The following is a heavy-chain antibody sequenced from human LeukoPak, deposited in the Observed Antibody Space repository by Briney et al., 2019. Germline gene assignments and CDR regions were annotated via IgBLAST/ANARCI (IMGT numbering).Heavy chain of an antibody. CDR1: GFTFSSYA. J-gene: IGHJ6*03. D-gene: IGHD3-3*01. CDR2: ISGSGGST. V-gene: IGHV3-23*01. CDR3: AKDDPGYYDFWSGYLPYYMDV. Sequence: GGSLRLSCAASGFTFSSYAMSWVRQAPGKELEWVSAISGSGGSTYYTDSVKGRFTISRDNSKNTLYLQMNSLRAEDTAVYYCAKDDPGYYDFWSGYLPYYMDVWGKGTTVTVSS.